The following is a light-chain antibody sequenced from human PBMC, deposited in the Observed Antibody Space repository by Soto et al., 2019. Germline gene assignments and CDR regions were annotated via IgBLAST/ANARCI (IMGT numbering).Light chain of an antibody. CDR2: APS. J-gene: IGKJ1*01. V-gene: IGKV1-27*01. CDR1: QGISNY. CDR3: HKYNSSPWT. Sequence: DIQMTQSPSSLSASIGDRVTITCRASQGISNYLAWYQQKPGKAPKLLIYAPSTLKSGVPSRFIGSGSGTDFTLPRSSMQAEDVATYYCHKYNSSPWTFGQGTKVEIK.